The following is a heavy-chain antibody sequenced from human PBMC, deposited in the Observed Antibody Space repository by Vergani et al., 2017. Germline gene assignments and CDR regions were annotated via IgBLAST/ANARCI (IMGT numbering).Heavy chain of an antibody. CDR3: AKDRVEYGSGSYYTLYDFDY. Sequence: EVQLLESGGGLVQPGGSLRLSCAASGFTFSSYAMSWVRQAPGKGLEWVSAISGSGGSTYYADSVKGRFTITRDNSKNTLYLQMNSLRAEDTAVEYCAKDRVEYGSGSYYTLYDFDYWGQGTLVTVSS. CDR1: GFTFSSYA. V-gene: IGHV3-23*01. D-gene: IGHD3-10*01. CDR2: ISGSGGST. J-gene: IGHJ4*02.